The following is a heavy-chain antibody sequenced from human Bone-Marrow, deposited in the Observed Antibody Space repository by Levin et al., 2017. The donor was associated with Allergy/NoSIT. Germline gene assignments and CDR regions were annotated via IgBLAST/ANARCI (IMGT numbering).Heavy chain of an antibody. CDR3: ARGGDIVVVVAATGYYFDY. D-gene: IGHD2-15*01. CDR2: IWYDGSNK. V-gene: IGHV3-33*01. CDR1: GFTFSSSG. J-gene: IGHJ4*02. Sequence: SLRLSCAASGFTFSSSGMHWVRQAPGKGLEWVAVIWYDGSNKYYADSVKGRFTISRDNSKNTLYLQMNSLRAEDTAVYYCARGGDIVVVVAATGYYFDYWGQGTLVTVSS.